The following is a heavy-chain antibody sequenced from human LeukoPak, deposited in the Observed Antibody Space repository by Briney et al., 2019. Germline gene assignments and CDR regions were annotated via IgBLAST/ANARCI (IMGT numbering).Heavy chain of an antibody. CDR2: IVVGSGNT. Sequence: SVKVSCKASGYTFTNYGISWVRQARGQRLEWIGWIVVGSGNTNYAQKFQERVTITRDMSTSTAYMELSSLRSEDTAVYYCAAGGLTTYYDFDYWGQGTLVTVSS. D-gene: IGHD3-3*01. CDR3: AAGGLTTYYDFDY. V-gene: IGHV1-58*02. CDR1: GYTFTNYG. J-gene: IGHJ4*02.